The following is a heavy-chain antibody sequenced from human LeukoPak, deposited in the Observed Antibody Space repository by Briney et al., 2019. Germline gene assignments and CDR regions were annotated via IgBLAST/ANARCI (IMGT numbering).Heavy chain of an antibody. V-gene: IGHV4-34*01. D-gene: IGHD6-13*01. J-gene: IGHJ6*04. CDR1: GGSFSGYY. CDR3: ARARAHASSSWKYYYGMDV. CDR2: INHSGST. Sequence: SETLSLTCAVYGGSFSGYYWSWIRQPPGKGLEWIGEINHSGSTNYNPSLKSRVTISVDTSKNQFSLKLSSVTAADTAVYYCARARAHASSSWKYYYGMDVWGKGTTVTVSS.